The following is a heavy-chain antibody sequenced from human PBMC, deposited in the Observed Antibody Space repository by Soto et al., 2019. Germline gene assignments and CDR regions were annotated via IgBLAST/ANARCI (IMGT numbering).Heavy chain of an antibody. V-gene: IGHV3-30*18. D-gene: IGHD3-9*01. Sequence: QVQLVESGGGVVQPGRSLRLSCAASGFSFRSYAMHWVRQTPGKGLEWVAVISYDGSDKNYTDSVKGRFTISRDNVKNTLDLQMHSLRREDTAVYHGAKDSPSAPFDPGGQGVLVTVSS. J-gene: IGHJ5*02. CDR3: AKDSPSAPFDP. CDR1: GFSFRSYA. CDR2: ISYDGSDK.